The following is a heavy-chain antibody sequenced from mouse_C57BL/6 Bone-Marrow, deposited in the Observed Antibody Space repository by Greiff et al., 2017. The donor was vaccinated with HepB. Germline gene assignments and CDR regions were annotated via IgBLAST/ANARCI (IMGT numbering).Heavy chain of an antibody. J-gene: IGHJ4*01. CDR2: IDPETGGT. Sequence: VQLQQSGAELVRPGASVTLSCKASGYTFTDYEMHWVKQTPVHGLEWIGAIDPETGGTAYNQKFKGKAILTAAKSSSTAYMELRSLTSEDSAVYYCTRARIWGQGTSVTVSS. CDR1: GYTFTDYE. CDR3: TRARI. V-gene: IGHV1-15*01.